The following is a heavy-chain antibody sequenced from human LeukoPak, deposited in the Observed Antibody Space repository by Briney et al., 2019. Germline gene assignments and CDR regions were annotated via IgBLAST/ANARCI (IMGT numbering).Heavy chain of an antibody. CDR1: GFTFSSYS. CDR2: ISSSSSYI. D-gene: IGHD2-15*01. V-gene: IGHV3-21*01. Sequence: GGSLRLSCAASGFTFSSYSMNWVRQAPGKGLEWVSSISSSSSYIYYADSVKGRFTISRDNAKNSLYLQMSSLRAEDTAVYYCARDFLDIVVVVAAMADNWFDPWGQGTLVTVSS. CDR3: ARDFLDIVVVVAAMADNWFDP. J-gene: IGHJ5*02.